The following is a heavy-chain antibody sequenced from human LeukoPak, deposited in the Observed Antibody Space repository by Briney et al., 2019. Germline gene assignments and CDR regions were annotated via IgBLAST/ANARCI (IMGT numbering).Heavy chain of an antibody. CDR1: GGSFSGYY. CDR3: ARGSKMYYPFRY. Sequence: SETLSLTCAVYGGSFSGYYWSWIRQPPGKGLEWVGEINHSGSTNYNPSLKSRVTISVDTSKNQFSLKLSSVTAADTAVYYCARGSKMYYPFRYWGQGTLVTVSS. CDR2: INHSGST. J-gene: IGHJ4*02. V-gene: IGHV4-34*01. D-gene: IGHD2-8*01.